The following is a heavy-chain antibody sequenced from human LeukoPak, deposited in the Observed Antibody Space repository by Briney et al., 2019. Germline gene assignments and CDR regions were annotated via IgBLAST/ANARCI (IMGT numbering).Heavy chain of an antibody. CDR3: AKDRRFGESAWDFDY. CDR1: GFTFSTYG. V-gene: IGHV3-30*02. D-gene: IGHD3-10*01. CDR2: IWYAGSDK. Sequence: GGSLRLSCAASGFTFSTYGMHWVRQAPGKGLEWVALIWYAGSDKYYADSVKGRFTISRDNSKNTLYLQMNSLRAEDTAVYYCAKDRRFGESAWDFDYWGQGTLVTVSS. J-gene: IGHJ4*02.